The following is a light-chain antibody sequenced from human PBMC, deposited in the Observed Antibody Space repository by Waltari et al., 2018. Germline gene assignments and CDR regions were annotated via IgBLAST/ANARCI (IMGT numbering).Light chain of an antibody. CDR2: EDL. J-gene: IGLJ2*01. Sequence: SYEVTQPPSVSVSPGQTARITCSGAALPKKDAHWYQQKSGQARELGIYEDLKRLPGIPERFSGSNAGTTATLTISGAQVGDEADDDCYSIYSSGSLEIFGGGTNLTVL. V-gene: IGLV3-10*01. CDR3: YSIYSSGSLEI. CDR1: ALPKKD.